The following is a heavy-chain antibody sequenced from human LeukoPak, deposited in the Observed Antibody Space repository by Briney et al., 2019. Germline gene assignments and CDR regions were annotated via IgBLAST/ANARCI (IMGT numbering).Heavy chain of an antibody. J-gene: IGHJ4*02. CDR2: MSPNSGNT. V-gene: IGHV1-8*01. Sequence: ASVKVSCKASGYTFTSYDINWVRQATGQGLEWMGWMSPNSGNTGYAQKFQGRVTMTRNTSISTAYMELSSLRSEDTAVYYCAVEYSSFSHYFDYWGQGTLVSVSS. CDR3: AVEYSSFSHYFDY. D-gene: IGHD6-6*01. CDR1: GYTFTSYD.